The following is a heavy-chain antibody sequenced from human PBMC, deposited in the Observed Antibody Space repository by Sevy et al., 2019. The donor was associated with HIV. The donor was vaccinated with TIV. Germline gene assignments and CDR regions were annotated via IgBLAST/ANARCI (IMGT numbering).Heavy chain of an antibody. V-gene: IGHV3-30*02. CDR1: GFTFSSYG. D-gene: IGHD2-2*01. Sequence: GGSLRLSCAASGFTFSSYGMHWVRQAPGKGLEWVAFIRYDGSNKYYADSVKGRFTISRDNSKNTLYLQMNSLRAEDTAVYYCAKDLGIVVVPAANLSYYYYGMDVWGKGTTVTVSS. CDR2: IRYDGSNK. CDR3: AKDLGIVVVPAANLSYYYYGMDV. J-gene: IGHJ6*04.